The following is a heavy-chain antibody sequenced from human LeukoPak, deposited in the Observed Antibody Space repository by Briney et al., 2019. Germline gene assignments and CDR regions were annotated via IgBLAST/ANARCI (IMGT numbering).Heavy chain of an antibody. CDR1: GGSISSYY. Sequence: SETLSLTCTVSGGSISSYYWSWIRQPPGKGLEWIGHIYYSGSTNYSPSLKSRVTISIDTSKNQFSLKLSSVTAADTAVYYCARGVRYYGSGSPRLYYFDYWGQGTLVTVSS. CDR2: IYYSGST. V-gene: IGHV4-59*01. D-gene: IGHD3-10*01. CDR3: ARGVRYYGSGSPRLYYFDY. J-gene: IGHJ4*02.